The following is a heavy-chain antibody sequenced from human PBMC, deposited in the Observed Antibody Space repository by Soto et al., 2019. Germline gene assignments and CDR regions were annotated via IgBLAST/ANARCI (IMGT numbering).Heavy chain of an antibody. Sequence: QVHLVQSGTEVKKPGSSVKVSCEASGGTFRNCPINWVRQAPGQGLEWMGSIFPLTDIPDYAQNFQARLTISADKSTSTAYMELSSLTSDDTAMYFCARGPLVVLIYFESWGQGTLVTVSS. V-gene: IGHV1-69*02. CDR2: IFPLTDIP. CDR1: GGTFRNCP. CDR3: ARGPLVVLIYFES. J-gene: IGHJ4*02.